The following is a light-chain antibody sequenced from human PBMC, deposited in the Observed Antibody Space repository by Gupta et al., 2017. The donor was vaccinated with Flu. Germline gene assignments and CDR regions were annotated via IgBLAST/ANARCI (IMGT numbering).Light chain of an antibody. CDR2: EAS. J-gene: IGKJ1*01. Sequence: EKATLACRARRDVSSNFLGWYQQKPGQAPRLLMSEASNISTGIPYRVSGSGSGTYFTLTISSLQPEDFAVYYCQQFYTTPWTFGPGTKVEIK. CDR3: QQFYTTPWT. V-gene: IGKV3-20*01. CDR1: RDVSSNF.